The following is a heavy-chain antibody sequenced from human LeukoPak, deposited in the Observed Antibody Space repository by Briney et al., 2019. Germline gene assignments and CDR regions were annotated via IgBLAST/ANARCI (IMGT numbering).Heavy chain of an antibody. D-gene: IGHD5-24*01. J-gene: IGHJ6*02. CDR1: GFILSNYW. CDR3: ARGTHSYNYYGMDV. V-gene: IGHV3-48*04. Sequence: GGSLRLSCAASGFILSNYWMTWVRQAPGKGLEWVSYISSTISTKHYADSVKGRFTISRDNAKNSLYLQMNSLRAEDTAVYYCARGTHSYNYYGMDVWGQGTTVTVSS. CDR2: ISSTISTK.